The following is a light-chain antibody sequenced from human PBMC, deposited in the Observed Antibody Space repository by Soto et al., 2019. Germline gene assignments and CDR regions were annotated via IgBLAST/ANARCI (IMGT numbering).Light chain of an antibody. CDR2: AAS. CDR1: QGISSW. V-gene: IGKV1-12*01. J-gene: IGKJ2*01. CDR3: HQANSRPHT. Sequence: DIQMTQSPSSVSASVGDRVTITCRASQGISSWLAWYQQKPGKAPKLPIYAASSLQSGVPSRCSGSRSATDFTLTIISRQAEDVATYYCHQANSRPHTFGQGTKLEIK.